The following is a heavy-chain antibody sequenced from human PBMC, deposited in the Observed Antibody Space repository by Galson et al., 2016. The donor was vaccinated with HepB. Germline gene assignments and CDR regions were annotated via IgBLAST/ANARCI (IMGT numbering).Heavy chain of an antibody. CDR3: TTGHGPGSFLINN. V-gene: IGHV3-30-3*01. J-gene: IGHJ4*02. Sequence: SLRLSCAASGFTFSGYAIHWVRQAPGGGLEWMAFISYDGTTKHYAASVKGRFTISRDNSRNTVYLQMNSLRGDDTAVYYCTTGHGPGSFLINNWGLGTLVTVSS. D-gene: IGHD3-10*01. CDR1: GFTFSGYA. CDR2: ISYDGTTK.